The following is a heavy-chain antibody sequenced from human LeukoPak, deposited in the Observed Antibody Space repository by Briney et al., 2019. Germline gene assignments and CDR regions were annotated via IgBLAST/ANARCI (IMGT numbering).Heavy chain of an antibody. CDR3: ARDRAWNYFDY. V-gene: IGHV3-30*03. CDR2: ISNDGSRK. J-gene: IGHJ4*02. D-gene: IGHD3-3*01. CDR1: GFTFSRHG. Sequence: GSLRLSCAPSGFTFSRHGMHWVRQAPGKGLEWVAIISNDGSRKYYAHSVEGRFTISRDNSKNTLYLQMDSLRAEDTAVYYCARDRAWNYFDYWGQGTLVTVSS.